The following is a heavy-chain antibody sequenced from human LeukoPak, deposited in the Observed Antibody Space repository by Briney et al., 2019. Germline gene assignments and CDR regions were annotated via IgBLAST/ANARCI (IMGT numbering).Heavy chain of an antibody. CDR1: GGSISSHY. D-gene: IGHD1/OR15-1a*01. CDR3: ARDRWGTNYYYYYMDV. V-gene: IGHV4-59*11. J-gene: IGHJ6*03. Sequence: SETLSLTCTVSGGSISSHYWSWIRQPPGKGLEWIGYIYYSGSTNYNPSLKSRVTISVDTSKNQFSLKLSSVTAADTAVYYCARDRWGTNYYYYYMDVWGKGTTVTVSS. CDR2: IYYSGST.